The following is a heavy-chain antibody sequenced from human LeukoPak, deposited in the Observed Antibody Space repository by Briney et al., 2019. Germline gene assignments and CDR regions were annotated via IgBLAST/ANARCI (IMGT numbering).Heavy chain of an antibody. CDR2: ISGSGGST. Sequence: GGSLRLSCAASGFTFSSYAMSWVRQAPGKGLEWVSAISGSGGSTYYADSVKGRFTISRDNSKNTLYLQMNSLRAEDTAVYYCAKDIPPGYSSKRGAFDIWGQGTMVTVSS. CDR1: GFTFSSYA. J-gene: IGHJ3*02. V-gene: IGHV3-23*01. D-gene: IGHD6-13*01. CDR3: AKDIPPGYSSKRGAFDI.